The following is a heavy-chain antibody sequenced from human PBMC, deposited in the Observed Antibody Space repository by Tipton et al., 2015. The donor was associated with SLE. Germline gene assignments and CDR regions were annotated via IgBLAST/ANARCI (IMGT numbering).Heavy chain of an antibody. V-gene: IGHV4-34*01. J-gene: IGHJ4*02. Sequence: LRLSCAVYGGSFSGYYWTWIRQPPGKGLEWIGEINHSGSTTCNPSLKSRVTISMDTSKKQFSLKLSSVTAADTAVYYCARHFGRSIEFDYWGQGTLVTVSS. CDR1: GGSFSGYY. CDR3: ARHFGRSIEFDY. CDR2: INHSGST. D-gene: IGHD3/OR15-3a*01.